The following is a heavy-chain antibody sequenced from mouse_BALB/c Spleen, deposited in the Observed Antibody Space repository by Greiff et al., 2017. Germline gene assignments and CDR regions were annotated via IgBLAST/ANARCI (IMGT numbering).Heavy chain of an antibody. CDR3: AREYGDY. D-gene: IGHD2-10*02. CDR2: ISYDGSN. Sequence: VQLKESGPGLVKPSQSLSLTCSVTGYSITSGYYWNWIRQFPGNKLEWMGYISYDGSNNYNPSLKNRISITRDTSKNQFFLKLNSVTTEDTATYYCAREYGDYWGQGTSVTVSS. CDR1: GYSITSGYY. J-gene: IGHJ4*01. V-gene: IGHV3-6*01.